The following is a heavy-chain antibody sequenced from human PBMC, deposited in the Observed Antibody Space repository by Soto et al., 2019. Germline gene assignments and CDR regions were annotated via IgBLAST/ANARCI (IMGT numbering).Heavy chain of an antibody. CDR2: IYYSGST. CDR1: GGSISSYY. Sequence: PSETLSLTCTVSGGSISSYYWSWIRQPPGKGLEWIGYIYYSGSTNYNPSLKSRVTISVDTSKNQFSLKLSSVTAADTAVYYCARVALWAAAGDNWFDPWGQGTLVTVSS. J-gene: IGHJ5*02. D-gene: IGHD6-13*01. V-gene: IGHV4-59*01. CDR3: ARVALWAAAGDNWFDP.